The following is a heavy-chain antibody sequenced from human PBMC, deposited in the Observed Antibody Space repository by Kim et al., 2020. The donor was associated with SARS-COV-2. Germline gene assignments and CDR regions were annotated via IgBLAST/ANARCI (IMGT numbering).Heavy chain of an antibody. Sequence: VKGRFTSSRDNSKNTLYLQMNSLRAEDTAVYYCAKLCDSSGYAPHDAFDIWGQGTMVTVSS. CDR3: AKLCDSSGYAPHDAFDI. V-gene: IGHV3-33*06. D-gene: IGHD3-22*01. J-gene: IGHJ3*02.